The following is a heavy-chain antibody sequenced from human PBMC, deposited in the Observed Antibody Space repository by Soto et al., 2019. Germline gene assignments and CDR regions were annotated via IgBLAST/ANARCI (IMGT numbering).Heavy chain of an antibody. CDR2: ISVSGGST. V-gene: IGHV3-23*01. J-gene: IGHJ2*01. D-gene: IGHD2-21*02. CDR3: AITPNCDDVCSAGTAGTYRFLDL. Sequence: EVQLLESGGGLVQPGGSLRLSCAASGVTFSSYAMSWVRQAPGKGLEWVSAISVSGGSTYYGDSGKGRVTISRDNSRATLYLQMNSLRAEDTAVHYCAITPNCDDVCSAGTAGTYRFLDLWGRGTLVSVSS. CDR1: GVTFSSYA.